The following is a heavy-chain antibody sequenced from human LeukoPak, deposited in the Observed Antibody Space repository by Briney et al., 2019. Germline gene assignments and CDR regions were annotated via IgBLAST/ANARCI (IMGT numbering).Heavy chain of an antibody. D-gene: IGHD5-12*01. V-gene: IGHV3-7*01. Sequence: GGSLRLSCAASGFTFSSYWMSWVRQAPGKGLEWVANIKQDGSEKYYVDSVKGRFTISRDNAKNSLYLQMNSLRAEDTAVYYCARDPGYSGNDDAFDIWGQGTMVTVSS. CDR2: IKQDGSEK. CDR1: GFTFSSYW. J-gene: IGHJ3*02. CDR3: ARDPGYSGNDDAFDI.